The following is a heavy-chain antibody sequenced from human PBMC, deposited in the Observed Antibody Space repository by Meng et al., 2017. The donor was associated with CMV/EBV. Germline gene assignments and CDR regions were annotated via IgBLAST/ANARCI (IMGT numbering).Heavy chain of an antibody. D-gene: IGHD1-26*01. V-gene: IGHV3-21*01. CDR3: AREVGAIDY. J-gene: IGHJ4*02. Sequence: GGSLSPSCVASGSTFSSYSMNWVRQAPGKGLEWVSSIRSSSGYIYHADSVKGRFTISRDNAKNSLYLQMNSLRAEDTAVYYCAREVGAIDYWGQGTLVTVSS. CDR1: GSTFSSYS. CDR2: IRSSSGYI.